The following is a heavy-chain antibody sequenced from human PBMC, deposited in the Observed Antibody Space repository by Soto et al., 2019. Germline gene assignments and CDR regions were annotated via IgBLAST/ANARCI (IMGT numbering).Heavy chain of an antibody. V-gene: IGHV1-69*12. J-gene: IGHJ6*02. D-gene: IGHD2-2*01. Sequence: QVQLVQAGGEVKKPGSSVKVSCKASGGTFSTYAISWVRQAPGQGLEWMGGIIPIFDTANYAQKFQGRVTITADESTSTAYMELSSLRSDDTAVYYCARHDCISSSCYYYYYYGMDVWGQGTTVTVSS. CDR2: IIPIFDTA. CDR1: GGTFSTYA. CDR3: ARHDCISSSCYYYYYYGMDV.